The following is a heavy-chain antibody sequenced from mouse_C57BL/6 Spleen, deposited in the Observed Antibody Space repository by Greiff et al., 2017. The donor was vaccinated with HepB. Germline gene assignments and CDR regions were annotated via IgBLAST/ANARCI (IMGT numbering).Heavy chain of an antibody. V-gene: IGHV1-59*01. CDR2: IDPSDSYT. Sequence: QVQLQQPGAELVRPGTSVKLSCKASGYTFTSYWMHWVKQRPGQGLEWIGVIDPSDSYTNYNQKFKGKATLTVDTSSSTAYMQLSSLTSEDSAVYYCAGRDYAMDYWGQGTSVTVSS. CDR1: GYTFTSYW. J-gene: IGHJ4*01. CDR3: AGRDYAMDY.